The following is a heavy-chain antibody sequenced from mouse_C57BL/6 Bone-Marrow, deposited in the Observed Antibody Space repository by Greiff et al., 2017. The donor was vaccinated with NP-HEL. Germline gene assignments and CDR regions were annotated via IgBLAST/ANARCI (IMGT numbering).Heavy chain of an antibody. Sequence: EVQLQQSGPELVKPGDSVKISCKASGYSFTGYFMNWVMQSHGKSLEWIGRINPYNGDTFYNQKFKGKATLTVDKSSSTAHMELRSLTSEDSAVYYCARYGSSYPHYAMDYWGQGTSVTVSS. J-gene: IGHJ4*01. V-gene: IGHV1-20*01. CDR2: INPYNGDT. CDR3: ARYGSSYPHYAMDY. CDR1: GYSFTGYF. D-gene: IGHD1-1*01.